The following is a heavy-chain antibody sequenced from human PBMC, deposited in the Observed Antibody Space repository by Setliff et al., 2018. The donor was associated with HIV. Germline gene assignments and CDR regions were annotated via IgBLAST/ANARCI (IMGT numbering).Heavy chain of an antibody. CDR1: GYTFTSYY. CDR3: ARPNYDSSGYYEFDY. J-gene: IGHJ4*02. V-gene: IGHV1-46*01. CDR2: ISPSGGST. Sequence: GASVKVSCKASGYTFTSYYMHWVRQAPGQGLEWMGIISPSGGSTSYAQKFQGRVTMTRDTSTSTVYMELSSLRSEDTAVYYCARPNYDSSGYYEFDYWGQGTLVTVSS. D-gene: IGHD3-22*01.